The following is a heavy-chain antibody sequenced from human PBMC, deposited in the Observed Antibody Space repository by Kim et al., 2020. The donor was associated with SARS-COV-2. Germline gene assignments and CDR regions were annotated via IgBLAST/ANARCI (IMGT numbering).Heavy chain of an antibody. D-gene: IGHD5-18*01. CDR3: ARAGGTVMVNGAPDY. Sequence: DSVKGRFTISRDNAKNSLYMQMNSLRAEDTAVYYCARAGGTVMVNGAPDYWCQGTLVTVSS. J-gene: IGHJ4*02. V-gene: IGHV3-11*01.